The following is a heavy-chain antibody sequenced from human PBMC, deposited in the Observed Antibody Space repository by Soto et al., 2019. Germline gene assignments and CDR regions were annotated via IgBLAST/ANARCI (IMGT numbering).Heavy chain of an antibody. D-gene: IGHD5-12*01. J-gene: IGHJ4*02. CDR3: ARDSPGVATPLDF. V-gene: IGHV3-48*01. CDR1: GFTFSSYA. CDR2: ISTGSSTI. Sequence: GGSLRLSCAASGFTFSSYAMNWVRQAPGKGLEWLSYISTGSSTIYHADSVKGRFTISRDNAKNSLYLQMNSLRAEDTAVYYCARDSPGVATPLDFWGQGTLVTVSS.